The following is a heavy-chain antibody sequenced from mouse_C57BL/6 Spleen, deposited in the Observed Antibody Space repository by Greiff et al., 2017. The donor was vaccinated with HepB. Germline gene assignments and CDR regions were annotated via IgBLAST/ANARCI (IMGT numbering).Heavy chain of an antibody. Sequence: EVKLVESGGGLVQSGRSLRLSCATSGFTFSDFYMEWVRQAPGKGLEWIAASRNKANDYTTEYSASVKGRFIVSRDTSQSILYLQMNALRAEDTAIYYCARDGDDYFDYWGQGTTLTVSS. J-gene: IGHJ2*01. CDR3: ARDGDDYFDY. CDR2: SRNKANDYTT. CDR1: GFTFSDFY. D-gene: IGHD2-3*01. V-gene: IGHV7-1*01.